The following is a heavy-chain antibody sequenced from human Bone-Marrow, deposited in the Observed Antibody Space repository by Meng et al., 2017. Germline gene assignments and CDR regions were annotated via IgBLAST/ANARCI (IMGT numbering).Heavy chain of an antibody. CDR1: GGSISSGDYY. CDR2: IYYSGST. D-gene: IGHD4-17*01. V-gene: IGHV4-30-4*01. Sequence: QVQLQESGPGLVKPSQTLSLNCTVSGGSISSGDYYWSWIRQPPGKGLEWIGYIYYSGSTYYNPSLKSRVTISVDTSKNQFSLKPSSVTAADTAVYYCASSMTTVTAEIDYWGQGTLVTVSS. J-gene: IGHJ4*02. CDR3: ASSMTTVTAEIDY.